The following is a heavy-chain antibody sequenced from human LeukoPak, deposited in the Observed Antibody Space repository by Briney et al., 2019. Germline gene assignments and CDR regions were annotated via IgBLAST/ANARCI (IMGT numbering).Heavy chain of an antibody. CDR2: IYYSGST. J-gene: IGHJ4*02. Sequence: SEPLSLTCTVSGGSISSGDYYWSWIRKPPGKGLVWIGYIYYSGSTYYNPSLKSRVIICVDLYINQFSIKQSYVTAADPAVYYCARVLGLQSIYYWGQGTLVTV. CDR1: GGSISSGDYY. D-gene: IGHD5-24*01. V-gene: IGHV4-30-4*08. CDR3: ARVLGLQSIYY.